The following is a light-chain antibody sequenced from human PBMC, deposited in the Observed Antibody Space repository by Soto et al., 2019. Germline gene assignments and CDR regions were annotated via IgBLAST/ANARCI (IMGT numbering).Light chain of an antibody. CDR2: EVR. Sequence: QPALTQPASVSGSPGQSITISCTGTRSDVGGYNYVSWYQQYPGEVPKVLIYEVRNRPSGVSDRFSGSKSGNTASLTISRLQAEDEADYYCTSYTDSGNYVFGTGTKVTVL. CDR3: TSYTDSGNYV. V-gene: IGLV2-14*03. CDR1: RSDVGGYNY. J-gene: IGLJ1*01.